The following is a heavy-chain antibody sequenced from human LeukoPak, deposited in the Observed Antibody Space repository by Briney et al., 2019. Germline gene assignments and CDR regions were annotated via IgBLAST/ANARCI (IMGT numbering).Heavy chain of an antibody. V-gene: IGHV4-34*01. CDR2: ITHNGGT. CDR1: GGSFRGYF. J-gene: IGHJ6*03. Sequence: SETLSLTCAVYGGSFRGYFWGWVRQTPGKGLEWLGEITHNGGTNYMPSLSGRVSVFQDVSKNQFSLKLNSVTAADTGVYYCARGNSGSHWGDHYFYMDVWGKGTTVIVS. CDR3: ARGNSGSHWGDHYFYMDV. D-gene: IGHD1-26*01.